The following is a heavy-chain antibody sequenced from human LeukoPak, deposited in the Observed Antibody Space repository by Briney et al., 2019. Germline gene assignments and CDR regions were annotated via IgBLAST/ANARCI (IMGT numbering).Heavy chain of an antibody. D-gene: IGHD3-22*01. J-gene: IGHJ4*02. V-gene: IGHV3-43*02. Sequence: TGGSLRLSCAASGFTVSSNYMSWVRQAPGKGLEWVSLINADGGIRYYADSVKGRFTISRDISKNSLDLQMNSLRTEDTALYYCVKDKTMIPIHYFGSWGQGTLVTVSS. CDR3: VKDKTMIPIHYFGS. CDR2: INADGGIR. CDR1: GFTVSSNY.